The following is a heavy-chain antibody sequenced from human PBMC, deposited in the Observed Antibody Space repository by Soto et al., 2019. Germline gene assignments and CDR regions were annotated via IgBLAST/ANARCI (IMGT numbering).Heavy chain of an antibody. CDR1: GFTFSDYY. CDR3: AREKVVGXDLGWFGDQTGYYGMDV. V-gene: IGHV3-11*06. D-gene: IGHD3-10*01. J-gene: IGHJ6*02. Sequence: PGGSLRLSCAASGFTFSDYYMSWIRQAPGKGLEWVSYISSSSSYTNYADSVKGRFTISRDNAKNSLYLQMNSLRAEDTAVYYCAREKVVGXDLGWFGDQTGYYGMDVWGQGTTVTVSS. CDR2: ISSSSSYT.